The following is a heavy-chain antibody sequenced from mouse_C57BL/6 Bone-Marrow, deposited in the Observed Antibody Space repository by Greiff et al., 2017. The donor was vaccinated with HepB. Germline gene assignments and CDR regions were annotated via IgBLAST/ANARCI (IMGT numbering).Heavy chain of an antibody. CDR3: ARETHNYGSVFAY. CDR2: IYPADGDT. CDR1: GYAFSSYC. V-gene: IGHV1-82*01. J-gene: IGHJ3*01. Sequence: VQLQQSGPELVKPGASVKISCKASGYAFSSYCMNWVKQSPGKGLEWIGGIYPADGDTNYNGKFKGKATLTADKSSSTAYMQLSSLTSEDSAVYFCARETHNYGSVFAYWGQGTLVTVSA. D-gene: IGHD1-1*01.